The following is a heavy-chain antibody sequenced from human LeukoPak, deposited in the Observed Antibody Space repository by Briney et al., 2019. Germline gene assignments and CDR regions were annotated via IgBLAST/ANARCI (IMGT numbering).Heavy chain of an antibody. CDR2: IRYDGSNK. V-gene: IGHV3-30*02. CDR1: GFTFSSYG. Sequence: PGGSLRLSCAASGFTFSSYGMHWVRQAPGKGLEWVAFIRYDGSNKYYADSVKGRFTISRDSSKNTLYLQMNSLRAEDTAVYYCAKDLVVVPRVLDYWGQGTLVTVSS. J-gene: IGHJ4*02. D-gene: IGHD2-2*01. CDR3: AKDLVVVPRVLDY.